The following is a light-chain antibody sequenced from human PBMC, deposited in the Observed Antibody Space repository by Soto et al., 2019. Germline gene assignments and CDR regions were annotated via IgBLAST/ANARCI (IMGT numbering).Light chain of an antibody. V-gene: IGKV3-20*01. CDR3: QQYGSSPWT. Sequence: EIVLTQSPATLSLSPGQRATLSCRASQSVSSHLAWYQQKPGQAPRLLIYGASSRATGAPDRFSGSGSGTDFTLTISRLEPEDSAVYYCQQYGSSPWTFGQGTKVDIK. CDR2: GAS. CDR1: QSVSSH. J-gene: IGKJ1*01.